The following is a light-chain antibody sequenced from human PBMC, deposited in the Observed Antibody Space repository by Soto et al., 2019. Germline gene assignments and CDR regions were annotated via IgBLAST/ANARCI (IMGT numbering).Light chain of an antibody. CDR3: QNFNGAPYG. CDR2: EAS. V-gene: IGKV1-27*01. J-gene: IGKJ2*03. Sequence: DIQMTQSPSSLSASVGDRVTITCRASQAISNFVAWYQQKPGKSPTLLISEASTLQSGVPSRFSGRGSGTDFTLTISSLQPEDFATYFSQNFNGAPYGFGQGTKLAVK. CDR1: QAISNF.